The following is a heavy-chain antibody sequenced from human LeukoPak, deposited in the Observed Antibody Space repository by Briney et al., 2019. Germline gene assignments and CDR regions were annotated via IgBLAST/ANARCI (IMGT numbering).Heavy chain of an antibody. D-gene: IGHD6-19*01. CDR3: ARDVLLVVGYSSGWYFDY. Sequence: ASVKVSCKASGYTFTGYYMHWVRQAPGQGLEWMGRINPNSGGTNYAQKFQGRVTMTRDTSISTAYMELSRLRSDDTAVYYCARDVLLVVGYSSGWYFDYWGQGTLVTVSS. CDR1: GYTFTGYY. CDR2: INPNSGGT. J-gene: IGHJ4*02. V-gene: IGHV1-2*06.